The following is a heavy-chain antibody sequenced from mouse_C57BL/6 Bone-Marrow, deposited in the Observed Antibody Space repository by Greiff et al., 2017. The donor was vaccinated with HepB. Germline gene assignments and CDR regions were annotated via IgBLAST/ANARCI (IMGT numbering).Heavy chain of an antibody. J-gene: IGHJ2*01. V-gene: IGHV5-4*01. CDR3: ARVSFDY. Sequence: EVQLVESGGGLVKPGGSLKLSCAASGFTFSSYAMSWVRQTPEKRLEWVATISDGGSYTYYPDNVKGRFTISRDNAKNNLYLQMSHLKSEDTAMYYCARVSFDYWGQGTTLTVSS. CDR2: ISDGGSYT. CDR1: GFTFSSYA.